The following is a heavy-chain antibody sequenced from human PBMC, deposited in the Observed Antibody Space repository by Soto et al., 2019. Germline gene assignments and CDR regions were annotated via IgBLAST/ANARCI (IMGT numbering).Heavy chain of an antibody. Sequence: GGSLRLSCAASGFMFRSYWMSWVRQAPGKGLEWVANIKQDGSEKYYVDSVKGRFTISRDNAKNSLDLQMSSLRAEDTAVYYCARGLNWFDPWGQGTLVTVSS. CDR2: IKQDGSEK. CDR3: ARGLNWFDP. V-gene: IGHV3-7*01. CDR1: GFMFRSYW. J-gene: IGHJ5*02.